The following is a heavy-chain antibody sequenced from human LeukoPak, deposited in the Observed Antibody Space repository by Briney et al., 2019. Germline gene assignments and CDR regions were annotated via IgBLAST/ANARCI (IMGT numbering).Heavy chain of an antibody. CDR2: IIPIFGTA. D-gene: IGHD3-10*01. Sequence: SVKVSCKASGGTFSSYAISWVRQAPGQGLEWMGGIIPIFGTANYAQKFQGRVTITADESTSTAYMELSSLRSEDTAVYYCARESAYYYGSGGNWFDPWGQGTLVPVSS. V-gene: IGHV1-69*01. CDR3: ARESAYYYGSGGNWFDP. J-gene: IGHJ5*02. CDR1: GGTFSSYA.